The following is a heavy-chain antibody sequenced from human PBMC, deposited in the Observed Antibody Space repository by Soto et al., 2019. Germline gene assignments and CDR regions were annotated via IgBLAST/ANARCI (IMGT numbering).Heavy chain of an antibody. CDR3: ARARRGYSYGYWFDP. CDR1: GGSLSSGANY. V-gene: IGHV4-30-4*01. J-gene: IGHJ5*02. D-gene: IGHD5-18*01. Sequence: SETLSFTCTRSGGSLSSGANYWISILPPAGKGLEWIGYIYYSGSTYYNPSLKSRVTISVDTSKNQFSLKLSSVTAADTAVYYCARARRGYSYGYWFDPWGQGTLVTVSS. CDR2: IYYSGST.